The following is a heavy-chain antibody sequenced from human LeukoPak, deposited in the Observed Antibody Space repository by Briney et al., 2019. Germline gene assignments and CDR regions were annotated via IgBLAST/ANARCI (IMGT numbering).Heavy chain of an antibody. J-gene: IGHJ4*02. Sequence: GSVKVSCEASGYTFTGYYMHWVRRAPGQGLEGRGRINHNSGGTNYAQKFKGRVTMTRDTSNSTAYMELSRLRSEDTAVYYCARAPSYASSGYFDCWGQGTLVTVSS. CDR2: INHNSGGT. CDR3: ARAPSYASSGYFDC. CDR1: GYTFTGYY. D-gene: IGHD3-22*01. V-gene: IGHV1-2*06.